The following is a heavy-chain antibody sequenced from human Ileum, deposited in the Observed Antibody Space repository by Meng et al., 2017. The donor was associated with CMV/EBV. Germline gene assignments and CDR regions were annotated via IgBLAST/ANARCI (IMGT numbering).Heavy chain of an antibody. CDR3: VGFVWGIGFDP. V-gene: IGHV4-34*01. D-gene: IGHD6-13*01. J-gene: IGHJ5*02. CDR1: GGSLSIHY. Sequence: LTGVVAGGSLSIHYGTGSRQSPGKGVEWRGELHQSGETNSNPSVRSRLTMSVDTSRSQVSMQLSSVTAADTAIYYCVGFVWGIGFDPWGQGNLVTVFS. CDR2: LHQSGET.